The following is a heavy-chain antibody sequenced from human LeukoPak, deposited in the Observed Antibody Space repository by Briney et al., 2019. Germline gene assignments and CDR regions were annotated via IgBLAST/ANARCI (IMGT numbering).Heavy chain of an antibody. CDR2: IRSKAYGGTT. J-gene: IGHJ6*02. CDR3: TRVGRDSSGYYLYYYGMDV. V-gene: IGHV3-49*04. D-gene: IGHD3-22*01. Sequence: SGGSLRLSCTASGFTFGDYAMSWVRQAPGKGLEWVGFIRSKAYGGTTEYAASVKGRFTISRDDSKSIVYLQMNSLNTEDTAVYYCTRVGRDSSGYYLYYYGMDVWGQGTTVTVSS. CDR1: GFTFGDYA.